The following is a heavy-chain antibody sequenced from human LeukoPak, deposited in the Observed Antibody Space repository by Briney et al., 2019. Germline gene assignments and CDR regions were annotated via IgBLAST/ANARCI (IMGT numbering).Heavy chain of an antibody. CDR3: ARDRRSYYYDSSGSGHAFDI. V-gene: IGHV1-8*01. CDR2: MNPNSGNT. CDR1: GYTFTSYD. J-gene: IGHJ3*02. Sequence: ASVKVSCKASGYTFTSYDINWVRQATGQGLEWMGWMNPNSGNTGYAQKFQGRVTMTRNTSISTAYMELSSLRSEDTAVYYCARDRRSYYYDSSGSGHAFDIWGQGTMVTVSS. D-gene: IGHD3-22*01.